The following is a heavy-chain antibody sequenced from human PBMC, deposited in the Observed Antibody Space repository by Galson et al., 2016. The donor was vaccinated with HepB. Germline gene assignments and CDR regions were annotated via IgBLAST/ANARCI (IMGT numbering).Heavy chain of an antibody. CDR3: ARGFCLGRSCYSNFQL. Sequence: QSGAEVKKSGESLKISCQASGFDFTVYWIGWVRQMPGKGLEWMGIIHPGDSRTTYSPSFQGQVTISADKSTNTAYLQWISPKSSDTAIYYCARGFCLGRSCYSNFQLWGQGTLVTVSS. J-gene: IGHJ1*01. V-gene: IGHV5-51*01. CDR2: IHPGDSRT. CDR1: GFDFTVYW. D-gene: IGHD2-15*01.